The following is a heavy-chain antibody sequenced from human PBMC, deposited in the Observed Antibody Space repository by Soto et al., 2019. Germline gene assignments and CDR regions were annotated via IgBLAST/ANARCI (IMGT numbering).Heavy chain of an antibody. CDR1: GSRFSNYV. D-gene: IGHD2-2*02. Sequence: QVQLVQSGAEVKTPGSSLKVSCKVSGSRFSNYVISWVRQAPGHGLEWLGRIIPIFNSTKYAQNFQGRVTITADKSTSTASLEFGSLRSYDTAVYYCAREGRGKKAGYNGLVSLGYWGQGTLVTVSS. CDR3: AREGRGKKAGYNGLVSLGY. CDR2: IIPIFNST. V-gene: IGHV1-69*06. J-gene: IGHJ4*02.